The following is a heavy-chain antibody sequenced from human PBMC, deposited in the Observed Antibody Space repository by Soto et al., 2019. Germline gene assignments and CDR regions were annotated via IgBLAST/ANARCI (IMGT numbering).Heavy chain of an antibody. CDR3: ARDRRYDFWSGSGGMDV. J-gene: IGHJ6*02. Sequence: SETLSLTCTVSGGSISSYYWSWIRQPPGKGLEWIGHIYYSGSTNYNPSLKSRVTISVDTSENQFSLKLSSVTAADTAVYYCARDRRYDFWSGSGGMDVWGQGTTVTVSS. CDR2: IYYSGST. V-gene: IGHV4-59*01. CDR1: GGSISSYY. D-gene: IGHD3-3*01.